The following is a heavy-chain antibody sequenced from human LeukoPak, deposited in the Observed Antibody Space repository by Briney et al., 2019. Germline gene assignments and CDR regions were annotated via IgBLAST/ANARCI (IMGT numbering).Heavy chain of an antibody. CDR2: IYYSGST. D-gene: IGHD2-15*01. CDR1: GGSISSSSYY. CDR3: ARARGSSWVGMVGPIDY. Sequence: SETLSLTCTVSGGSISSSSYYWGWIRQPPGKGLEWIGSIYYSGSTYYNPSLKSRVTISVDTSKNQFSLKLSSVTAADTAVYYCARARGSSWVGMVGPIDYWGQGTLVTVSS. V-gene: IGHV4-39*07. J-gene: IGHJ4*02.